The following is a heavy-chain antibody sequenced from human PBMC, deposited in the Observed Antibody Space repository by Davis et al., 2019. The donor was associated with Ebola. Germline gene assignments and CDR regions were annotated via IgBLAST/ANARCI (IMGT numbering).Heavy chain of an antibody. J-gene: IGHJ4*02. V-gene: IGHV3-23*01. D-gene: IGHD5/OR15-5a*01. CDR2: VSSSGAST. CDR3: ARVSDPRTIDY. CDR1: GFTFSNFA. Sequence: GGSLRLSCAASGFTFSNFAMSWVRQGPEKGLEWASTVSSSGASTYYADAVGGRFTISRDNSKNTLYLQMNSLGIEDTAVYFCARVSDPRTIDYWGQGTLVTVPS.